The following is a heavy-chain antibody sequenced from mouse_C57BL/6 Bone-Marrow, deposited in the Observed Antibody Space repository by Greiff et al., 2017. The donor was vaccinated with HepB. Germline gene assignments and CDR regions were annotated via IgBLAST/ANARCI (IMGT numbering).Heavy chain of an antibody. CDR2: INPGSGGT. D-gene: IGHD6-2*01. CDR3: ARWSLPGAIDY. J-gene: IGHJ4*01. Sequence: VQLQQSGAELVRPGTSVKVSCKASGYAFTNYLIEWVKQRPGQGLEWIGVINPGSGGTNYNEKFKGKATLTADKSSSTAYMQLSSLTSEDSAVYFCARWSLPGAIDYWGQGTSVTVSS. CDR1: GYAFTNYL. V-gene: IGHV1-54*01.